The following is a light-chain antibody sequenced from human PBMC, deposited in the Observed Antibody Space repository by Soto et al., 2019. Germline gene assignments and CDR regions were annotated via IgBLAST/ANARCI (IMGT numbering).Light chain of an antibody. CDR2: DAS. CDR1: QSISSW. J-gene: IGKJ1*01. CDR3: QQYNSATWT. Sequence: DIQMTQSPSTLSASVGDRVTITCRASQSISSWLAWYQQKPGKAPKLLIYDASSLESGVPARFSGSGSGTEFTLTISSLQPDDFATYYCQQYNSATWTFGKGT. V-gene: IGKV1-5*01.